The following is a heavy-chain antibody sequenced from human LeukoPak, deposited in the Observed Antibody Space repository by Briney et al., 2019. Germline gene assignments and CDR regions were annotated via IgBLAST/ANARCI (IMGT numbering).Heavy chain of an antibody. CDR2: IYHSGST. D-gene: IGHD4-17*01. V-gene: IGHV4-4*02. Sequence: KTSGTLSLTCAVSGGSISSSNWWSWVRQPPGKGLEWIGEIYHSGSTNYNPSLKSRVTISVDKSKNQFSLKLSSVTAADTAVYYCARHRGDYGDYHAPFDYWGQGTLVTVSS. CDR3: ARHRGDYGDYHAPFDY. J-gene: IGHJ4*02. CDR1: GGSISSSNW.